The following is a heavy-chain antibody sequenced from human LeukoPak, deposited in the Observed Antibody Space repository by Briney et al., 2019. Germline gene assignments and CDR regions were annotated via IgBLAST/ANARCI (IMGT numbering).Heavy chain of an antibody. CDR2: IYYKGNT. CDR1: GGSISSGSYY. V-gene: IGHV4-61*01. CDR3: ARQRRGWEELQGVFDS. J-gene: IGHJ4*01. Sequence: SETLSLTCTVSGGSISSGSYYWSWVRQPPGKALEWIGYIYYKGNTNYNPSFESRVTFSVDTSNNQFSLKLNSMTAADTAVYYCARQRRGWEELQGVFDSWGHGTLVTVSS. D-gene: IGHD1-26*01.